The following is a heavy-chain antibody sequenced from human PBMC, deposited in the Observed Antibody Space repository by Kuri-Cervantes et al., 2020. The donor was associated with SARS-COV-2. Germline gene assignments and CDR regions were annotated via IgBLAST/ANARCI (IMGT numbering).Heavy chain of an antibody. CDR1: GFTFDDYA. Sequence: LSLTCAASGFTFDDYAMHWVRQAPGKGLEWVSGISWNSGSIGYADSVKGRFTISRDNAKNTLYLQMNSLRAEDTAVYYCARSSGSGDYWGQGTLVTVSS. J-gene: IGHJ4*02. CDR2: ISWNSGSI. D-gene: IGHD3-10*01. V-gene: IGHV3-9*01. CDR3: ARSSGSGDY.